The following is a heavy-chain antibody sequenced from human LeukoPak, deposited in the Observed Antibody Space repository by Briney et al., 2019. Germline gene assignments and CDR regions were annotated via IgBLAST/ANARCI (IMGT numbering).Heavy chain of an antibody. J-gene: IGHJ4*02. CDR3: ARSPTVALIDY. CDR2: IYYSGST. D-gene: IGHD4-23*01. Sequence: SETLSLTCTVSGDSISSYFWSWMRQPPGKGLEWIGCIYYSGSTKYKPSLKSRVTISVDTSKSQFSLRLGSVTTADTAVYYCARSPTVALIDYWGQGTLVTVSS. V-gene: IGHV4-59*01. CDR1: GDSISSYF.